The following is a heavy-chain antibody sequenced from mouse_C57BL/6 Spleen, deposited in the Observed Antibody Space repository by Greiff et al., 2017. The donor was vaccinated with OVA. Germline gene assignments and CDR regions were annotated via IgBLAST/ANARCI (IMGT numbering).Heavy chain of an antibody. D-gene: IGHD4-1*01. CDR2: IRSKSNNYAT. J-gene: IGHJ1*03. CDR1: GFSFNTYA. CDR3: VRHQNWAWYFDV. Sequence: EVKLVESGGGLVQPKGSLKLSCAASGFSFNTYAMNWVRQAPGKGLEWVARIRSKSNNYATYYADSVKDRFTISRDDSESMLYLQMNNLKTEDTAMYYCVRHQNWAWYFDVWGTGTTVTVSS. V-gene: IGHV10-1*01.